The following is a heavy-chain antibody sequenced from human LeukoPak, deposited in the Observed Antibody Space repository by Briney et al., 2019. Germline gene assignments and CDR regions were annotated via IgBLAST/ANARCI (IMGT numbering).Heavy chain of an antibody. CDR3: ARETTVTTFRIYYFDY. Sequence: GASVKVSCKASGYTFTSYAMHWVRQAPGQRLEWMGWINAGNGNTKYSQKFQGRVTITRDTSASTAYMELSSLRSEDTAVYYCARETTVTTFRIYYFDYWGQGTLVTVSS. CDR2: INAGNGNT. J-gene: IGHJ4*02. D-gene: IGHD4-17*01. CDR1: GYTFTSYA. V-gene: IGHV1-3*01.